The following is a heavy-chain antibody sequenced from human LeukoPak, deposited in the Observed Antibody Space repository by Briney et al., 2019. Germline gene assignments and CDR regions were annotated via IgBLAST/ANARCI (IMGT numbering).Heavy chain of an antibody. J-gene: IGHJ6*04. V-gene: IGHV3-53*01. CDR2: IYNGGGT. D-gene: IGHD3-10*02. CDR1: GFRVSSNY. Sequence: GGSLRLPCVVSGFRVSSNYMTRVRQAPGKGLEWVSLIYNGGGTYYADSVKGRFTISRDNSKNTVYLQMKSLKAEDTAMYYCMLDVDVWGKGTTVTVSS. CDR3: MLDVDV.